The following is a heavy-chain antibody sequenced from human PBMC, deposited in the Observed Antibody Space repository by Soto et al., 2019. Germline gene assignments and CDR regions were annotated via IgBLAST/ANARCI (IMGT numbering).Heavy chain of an antibody. CDR2: ISSSGSTI. Sequence: GGSLRLSCAASGFTFSDYYMSWIRQAPGKGLEWVSYISSSGSTIYYADSVKGRFTISRDNAKNSLYLQMNSLRAEDTAVYYCARERYYDFWSGYYFDYWGQGTLVTVSS. J-gene: IGHJ4*02. D-gene: IGHD3-3*01. V-gene: IGHV3-11*01. CDR1: GFTFSDYY. CDR3: ARERYYDFWSGYYFDY.